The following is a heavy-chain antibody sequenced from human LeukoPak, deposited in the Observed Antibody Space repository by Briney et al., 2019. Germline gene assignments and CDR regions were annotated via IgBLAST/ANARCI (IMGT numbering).Heavy chain of an antibody. CDR3: ARQRDYYDSSGYRGAFDI. CDR1: GGPISSYY. J-gene: IGHJ3*02. D-gene: IGHD3-22*01. V-gene: IGHV4-59*08. Sequence: SEPLSLICTVSGGPISSYYWSWIRQPPPKGLEWIGYIYYRGSTNYNPSLKSRVTISVDTSKIQFSLKLSSVTAADTAVDYCARQRDYYDSSGYRGAFDIWGQGTMVTVSS. CDR2: IYYRGST.